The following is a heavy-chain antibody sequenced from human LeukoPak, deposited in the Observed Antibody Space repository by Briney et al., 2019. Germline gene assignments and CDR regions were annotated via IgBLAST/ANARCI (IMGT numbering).Heavy chain of an antibody. CDR3: ARDHRHGSGPSPGDYYYYYMDV. CDR2: IYYSGST. D-gene: IGHD3-10*01. V-gene: IGHV4-59*11. J-gene: IGHJ6*03. CDR1: GGSISSHY. Sequence: SETLSLTCAVSGGSISSHYWSWIRQPPGKGLEWIGYIYYSGSTNYNPSLKSRVTISVDTSKNQFSLKLSSVTAADTAVYYCARDHRHGSGPSPGDYYYYYMDVWGKGTTVTVSS.